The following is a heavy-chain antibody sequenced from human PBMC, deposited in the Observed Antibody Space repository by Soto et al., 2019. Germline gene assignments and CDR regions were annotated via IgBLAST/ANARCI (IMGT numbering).Heavy chain of an antibody. D-gene: IGHD2-15*01. Sequence: LSLTCTVSGDSISSSSYYWGWIRQPPGKGLEWIGSIYYSKSTYYNPSLKSRVTISIDTSKNQFSLKLTSVTAADTAVYYCAAEARIYCSGGSCAERDFDYWGQGTLVTVSS. CDR3: AAEARIYCSGGSCAERDFDY. J-gene: IGHJ4*02. V-gene: IGHV4-39*01. CDR2: IYYSKST. CDR1: GDSISSSSYY.